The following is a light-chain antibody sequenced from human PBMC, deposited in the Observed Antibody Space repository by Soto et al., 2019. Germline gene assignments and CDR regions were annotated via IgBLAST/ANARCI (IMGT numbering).Light chain of an antibody. Sequence: DIQMTQFPSSLSASVGDRVTITCRASQTISTCLNWYQQKAGTAPKLLIYGASDLESGIPSRFRGSGSGTYFTLTISSLQPEDFAIYYCQQCLTTPRTFGQGTRVEI. CDR3: QQCLTTPRT. CDR1: QTISTC. CDR2: GAS. V-gene: IGKV1-39*01. J-gene: IGKJ1*01.